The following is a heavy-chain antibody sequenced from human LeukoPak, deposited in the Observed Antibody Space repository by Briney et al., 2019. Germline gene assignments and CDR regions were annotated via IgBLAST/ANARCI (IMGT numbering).Heavy chain of an antibody. CDR3: VRVRGYWLVRGYLDY. Sequence: PSETLSLTCTVSGGSMSSSSYHWGWIRQSPGKGLEWIGSIYYSGANHYNPSLKSRVTMSVDTSKNQFSVKLTSVTATDTAVYYCVRVRGYWLVRGYLDYWGQGTQVTVSS. CDR2: IYYSGAN. J-gene: IGHJ4*02. CDR1: GGSMSSSSYH. V-gene: IGHV4-39*02. D-gene: IGHD6-19*01.